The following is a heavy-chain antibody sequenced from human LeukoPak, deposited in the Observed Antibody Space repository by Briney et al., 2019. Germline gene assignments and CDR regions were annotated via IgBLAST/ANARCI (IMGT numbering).Heavy chain of an antibody. D-gene: IGHD3-22*01. CDR3: ARRPHDRTAQSNVFDP. J-gene: IGHJ5*02. V-gene: IGHV4-38-2*01. CDR1: GYSISSGYY. Sequence: SETLSLTCAVSGYSISSGYYWGWIRQPPGKGLEWIGSIYHSGSTYYNPSLKSRVTISVDTSKNQFSLKLSSVTAADTAVYYCARRPHDRTAQSNVFDPWGQGTLVTVSS. CDR2: IYHSGST.